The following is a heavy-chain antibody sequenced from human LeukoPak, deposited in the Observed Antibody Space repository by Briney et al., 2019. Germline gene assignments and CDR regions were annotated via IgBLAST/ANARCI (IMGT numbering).Heavy chain of an antibody. CDR2: ISSTSVFI. Sequence: PGGSLRLSCAASEFIFSTYKMNWLRQAPGNGLEWVASISSTSVFIYYAASVKGRFTISRDNAKNSLHLQMSYLRADDTAVYYCARVVGSAIRSGVDYWGQGTLVTVSS. D-gene: IGHD1-26*01. CDR1: EFIFSTYK. V-gene: IGHV3-21*01. J-gene: IGHJ4*02. CDR3: ARVVGSAIRSGVDY.